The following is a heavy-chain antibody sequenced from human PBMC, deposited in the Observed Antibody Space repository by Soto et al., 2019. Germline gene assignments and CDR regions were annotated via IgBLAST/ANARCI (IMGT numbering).Heavy chain of an antibody. CDR3: ARDRITTRGDAFDL. CDR2: IIPIPDIT. J-gene: IGHJ3*01. V-gene: IGHV1-69*04. D-gene: IGHD3-3*01. CDR1: GGTFSTYI. Sequence: QVQLVHSGAEVRKPGSSVKVSCKAPGGTFSTYIISWVRQAPGPGLEWRGRIIPIPDITNYAKKFQGRVTVTADRSTSTAYMELTSLKSEDTAVYYCARDRITTRGDAFDLWGQGTMVTVSS.